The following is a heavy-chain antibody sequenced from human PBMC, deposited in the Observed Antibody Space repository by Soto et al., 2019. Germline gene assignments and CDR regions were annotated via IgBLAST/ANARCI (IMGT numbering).Heavy chain of an antibody. CDR2: IYYSGST. V-gene: IGHV4-59*01. J-gene: IGHJ4*02. Sequence: SETLSLTCTVSGGSISSYYWSWIRQPPGKGLEWIGYIYYSGSTNYNPSLKSRVTISVDTSKNQFSLKLSSVTAADTAVYYCARVVRPIVGATNSFEYPGQPPPVPVS. CDR3: ARVVRPIVGATNSFEY. D-gene: IGHD1-26*01. CDR1: GGSISSYY.